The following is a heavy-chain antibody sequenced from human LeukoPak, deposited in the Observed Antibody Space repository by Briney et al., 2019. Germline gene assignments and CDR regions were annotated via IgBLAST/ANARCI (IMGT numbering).Heavy chain of an antibody. CDR3: ATGGGYNLDY. Sequence: ASVKVSCKASGYTFTSYDINWVRQATGQGLEWMGWININTGKSTYAQGFTGRSVFSLDTSVSTAYLQISSLKAEDTAVYYCATGGGYNLDYWGQGTLVTVSS. D-gene: IGHD3-16*01. J-gene: IGHJ4*02. V-gene: IGHV7-4-1*02. CDR2: ININTGKS. CDR1: GYTFTSYD.